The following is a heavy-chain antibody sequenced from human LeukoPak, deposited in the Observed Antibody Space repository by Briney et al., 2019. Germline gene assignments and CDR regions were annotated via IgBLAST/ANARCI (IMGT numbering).Heavy chain of an antibody. V-gene: IGHV3-23*01. D-gene: IGHD2-2*01. Sequence: PGGSLRLSCAASGLTFSKYAMSWVRQAPGKGLEWVSAITGTGGSTYYADSVKGRFTISRDNSKNTLYLQMNSLRAEDTAVYYCATRGYCSGTSCYAPQPWGQGTLVTVSS. CDR3: ATRGYCSGTSCYAPQP. J-gene: IGHJ5*02. CDR1: GLTFSKYA. CDR2: ITGTGGST.